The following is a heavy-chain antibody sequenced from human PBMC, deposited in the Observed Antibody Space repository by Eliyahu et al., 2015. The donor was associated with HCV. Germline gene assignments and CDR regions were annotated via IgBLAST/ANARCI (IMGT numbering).Heavy chain of an antibody. CDR1: GGSFSGYY. CDR3: ASLAPVVAAAAGYWYFDL. Sequence: QVQLQQWGAGLLKPSETLSLTCAVXGGSFSGYYWSWIRQPPGKGLEWIGEINHSGSTNYNPSLKSRVTISVDTSKNQFSLKLSSVTAADTAVYYCASLAPVVAAAAGYWYFDLWGRGTLVTVSS. CDR2: INHSGST. J-gene: IGHJ2*01. V-gene: IGHV4-34*01. D-gene: IGHD2-15*01.